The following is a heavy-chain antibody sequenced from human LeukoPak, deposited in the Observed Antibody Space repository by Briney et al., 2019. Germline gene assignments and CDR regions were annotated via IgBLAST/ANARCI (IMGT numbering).Heavy chain of an antibody. J-gene: IGHJ4*02. CDR3: ARMEGYSSSWYDDY. D-gene: IGHD6-13*01. Sequence: PGGSLRLSCAASGFTFSSYSMNWVRQAQGKWLEWVSSISSSSSYIYYADSVKGRFTISRDNAKNSLYLQMNSLRAEDTAVYYCARMEGYSSSWYDDYWGQRTLVTVSS. CDR1: GFTFSSYS. CDR2: ISSSSSYI. V-gene: IGHV3-21*01.